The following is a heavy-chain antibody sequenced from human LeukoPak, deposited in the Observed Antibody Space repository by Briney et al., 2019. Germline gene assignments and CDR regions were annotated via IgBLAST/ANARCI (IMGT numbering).Heavy chain of an antibody. J-gene: IGHJ5*02. Sequence: GASVKVSCKASGYTFTSYGISWVRQAPGQGLEGMGWISAYNGNTNYAQKLQGRVTMTTDTSTSTAYMELSSLRFEDTAVYYCARDNSVRDEAWWFNPWGQGTLVTVSS. CDR2: ISAYNGNT. CDR3: ARDNSVRDEAWWFNP. CDR1: GYTFTSYG. D-gene: IGHD5-24*01. V-gene: IGHV1-18*01.